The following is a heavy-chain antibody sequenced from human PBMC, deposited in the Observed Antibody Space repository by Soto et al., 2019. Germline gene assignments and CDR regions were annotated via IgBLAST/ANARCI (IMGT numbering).Heavy chain of an antibody. D-gene: IGHD2-2*01. CDR3: AREYCSSTSCHHLYGMDV. CDR1: GFTFSSYW. CDR2: INSDGSST. Sequence: GGFLRLSCAASGFTFSSYWMHWVRQAPGKGLVWVSRINSDGSSTSYADSVKGRFTISRDNAKNTLYLQMNSLRAEDTAVYYCAREYCSSTSCHHLYGMDVWGQGTTVTVSS. J-gene: IGHJ6*02. V-gene: IGHV3-74*01.